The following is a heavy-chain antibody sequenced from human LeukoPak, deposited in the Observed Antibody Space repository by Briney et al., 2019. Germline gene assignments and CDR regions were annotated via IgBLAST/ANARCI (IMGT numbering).Heavy chain of an antibody. Sequence: SQTLSLTCTVSGGSISSGASDWGWIRQHPKRGLEWVGYINHSGSTYYNPSLGSRVTMSVDTSKNQFSLKLSSMTAADSDVYYCARAARQGFTMIVVTFLYFDLWGRGTLVTVSS. V-gene: IGHV4-31*03. CDR3: ARAARQGFTMIVVTFLYFDL. CDR1: GGSISSGASD. D-gene: IGHD3-22*01. CDR2: INHSGST. J-gene: IGHJ2*01.